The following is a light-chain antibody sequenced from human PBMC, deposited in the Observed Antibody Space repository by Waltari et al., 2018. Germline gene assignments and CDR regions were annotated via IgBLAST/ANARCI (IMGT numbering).Light chain of an antibody. J-gene: IGLJ2*01. CDR2: DVR. CDR3: SSYTGSSTHVL. CDR1: NSDVGGYDY. V-gene: IGLV2-14*03. Sequence: QSALTQPASVSASPGQSITVSCTGTNSDVGGYDYVSWYQQHPGKAPKLMIYDVRHRPSGVSSRFSGSKSGNTASLTSSGRQAEDEADYYCSSYTGSSTHVLFGGGTRLTVL.